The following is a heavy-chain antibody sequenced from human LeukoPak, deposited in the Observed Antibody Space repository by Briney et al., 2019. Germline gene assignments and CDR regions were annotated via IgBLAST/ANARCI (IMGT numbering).Heavy chain of an antibody. Sequence: AGGSLRLSCAASGFTFSSYSMNWVRQAPGKGLEWVANINQDGSEKYYVDSVKGRFTISRDDANNSLYLQMSSLRAEDTAVYYCARVVGLASGWYVSYFDYWGQGTLVSVSS. CDR1: GFTFSSYS. D-gene: IGHD6-19*01. V-gene: IGHV3-7*01. CDR3: ARVVGLASGWYVSYFDY. CDR2: INQDGSEK. J-gene: IGHJ4*02.